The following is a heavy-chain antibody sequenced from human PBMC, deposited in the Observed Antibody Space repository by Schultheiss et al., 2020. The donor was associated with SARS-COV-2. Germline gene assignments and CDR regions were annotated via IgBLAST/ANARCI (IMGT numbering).Heavy chain of an antibody. J-gene: IGHJ6*02. D-gene: IGHD3-10*01. V-gene: IGHV5-51*01. CDR1: GYSFTSYW. CDR2: IYPGDSDT. CDR3: ARGANSLWFGELWYGMDV. Sequence: GESLKISCKGSGYSFTSYWIGWVRQMPGKGLEWMGIIYPGDSDTRYSPSFQGQVTISADKSISTAYLQWSSLKASDTAMYYCARGANSLWFGELWYGMDVWGQGTTVTVSS.